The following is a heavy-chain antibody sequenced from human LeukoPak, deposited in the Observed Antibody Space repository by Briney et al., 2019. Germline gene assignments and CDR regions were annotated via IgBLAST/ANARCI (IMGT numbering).Heavy chain of an antibody. D-gene: IGHD6-13*01. CDR2: ISYDGSSQ. CDR1: GFTFSSYA. Sequence: GGSLRLSCAASGFTFSSYAMHWVRQAPGKGLDWVAVISYDGSSQYYADSVKGRFTISRDNSKNTLYLQMNSLRAEDTAVYYCAKGAAAVTGPFDYWGQGTLVTVSS. J-gene: IGHJ4*02. CDR3: AKGAAAVTGPFDY. V-gene: IGHV3-30-3*01.